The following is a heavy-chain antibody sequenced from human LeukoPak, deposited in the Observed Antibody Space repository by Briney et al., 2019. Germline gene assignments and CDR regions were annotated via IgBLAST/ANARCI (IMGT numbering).Heavy chain of an antibody. CDR1: GYTFTSYG. CDR2: FSAYSGNT. J-gene: IGHJ4*02. CDR3: AREAGYDILTGYYSYYFDY. D-gene: IGHD3-9*01. Sequence: GASVKVSCKASGYTFTSYGISWVRQAPGKGLEWLGWFSAYSGNTNHAQKLQGRVTMTTDTSTSTAYMELRSLRSDDTAVYYCAREAGYDILTGYYSYYFDYWGQGTLVTVSS. V-gene: IGHV1-18*01.